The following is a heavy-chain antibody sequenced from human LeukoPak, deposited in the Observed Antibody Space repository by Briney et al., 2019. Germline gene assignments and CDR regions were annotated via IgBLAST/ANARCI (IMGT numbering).Heavy chain of an antibody. Sequence: SEGSLRLSCAPSGFIFSDYYMTWIRQAPGKGLEGISYISSSGTSTKHADPVKERFAISRDNAKNSLYLQMNSLRADDTAVYYCARVRSSGGVLDYWGQGTLVTVSS. V-gene: IGHV3-11*05. CDR3: ARVRSSGGVLDY. CDR1: GFIFSDYY. D-gene: IGHD3-16*01. CDR2: ISSSGTST. J-gene: IGHJ4*02.